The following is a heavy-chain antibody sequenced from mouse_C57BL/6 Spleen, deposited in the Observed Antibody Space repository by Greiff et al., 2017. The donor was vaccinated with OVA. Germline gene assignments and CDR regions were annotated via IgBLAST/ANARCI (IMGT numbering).Heavy chain of an antibody. J-gene: IGHJ1*03. CDR1: GYSFTGYF. D-gene: IGHD6-1*01. Sequence: VQLQQSGPELVKPGDSVKISCKASGYSFTGYFMNWVMQSHGKSLEWIGRINPYNGDTFYNQKFKGKATLTVDKSSSTAHMELRILTSEDSAVYYCARNRSAYWYFEVWGTERTGTASP. CDR2: INPYNGDT. CDR3: ARNRSAYWYFEV. V-gene: IGHV1-20*01.